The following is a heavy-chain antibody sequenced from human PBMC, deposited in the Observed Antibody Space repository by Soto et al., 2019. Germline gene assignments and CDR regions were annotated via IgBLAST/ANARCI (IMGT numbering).Heavy chain of an antibody. CDR2: ISYEGINK. V-gene: IGHV3-30*18. D-gene: IGHD3-3*01. CDR1: GFTFHRYG. CDR3: AKDSAPRPDCWSGHYNYNGRDV. J-gene: IGHJ6*04. Sequence: PGGGLSHSCSPSGFTFHRYGIHWILPAPGKEMEWVAVISYEGINKNYADSVEGRLTSSRDNSKNTLYPQMDRLRAEDTVVYFCAKDSAPRPDCWSGHYNYNGRDVWGKGTTLTVSS.